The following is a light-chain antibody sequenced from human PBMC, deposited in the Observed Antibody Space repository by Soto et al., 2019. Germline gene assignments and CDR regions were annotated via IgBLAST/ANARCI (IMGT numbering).Light chain of an antibody. J-gene: IGKJ2*01. CDR2: KTF. Sequence: DIQVTQSPSTLSAYVGDRVIITCRASQNVNIWLAWYQQRPREAPKLLIYKTFSLESGVPSRFSGRGAGTEFTLTISSLEPDDFGTYFCLQYNSHPYTFGQGTKLEIK. V-gene: IGKV1-5*03. CDR3: LQYNSHPYT. CDR1: QNVNIW.